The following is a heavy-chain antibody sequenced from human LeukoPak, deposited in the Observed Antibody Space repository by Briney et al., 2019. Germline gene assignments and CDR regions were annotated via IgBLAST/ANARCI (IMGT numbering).Heavy chain of an antibody. D-gene: IGHD2-15*01. Sequence: GGSLRLSCAASGFTFSSYGMHWVRQAPGKGLEWVAFIRYDGSNKYYADSVKGRFTISRDNSKNTLYLQMNSLRAEDTAVYYCARARRYCSGGSCYPYYFDYWGQGALVTVSS. CDR3: ARARRYCSGGSCYPYYFDY. CDR1: GFTFSSYG. CDR2: IRYDGSNK. V-gene: IGHV3-30*02. J-gene: IGHJ4*02.